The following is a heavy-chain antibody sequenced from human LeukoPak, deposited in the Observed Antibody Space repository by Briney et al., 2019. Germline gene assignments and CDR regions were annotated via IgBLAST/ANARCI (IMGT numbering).Heavy chain of an antibody. V-gene: IGHV1-2*02. CDR2: INPNSGGT. D-gene: IGHD3-10*01. CDR3: ASTGSGSYYGLTDY. CDR1: GYTFTGCY. Sequence: GASVKVSCKASGYTFTGCYMHWVRQAPGQGLEWMGWINPNSGGTNYAQKFQGRVTMTRDTSISTAYMELSRLRSDDTAVYYCASTGSGSYYGLTDYWGQGTLVTVSS. J-gene: IGHJ4*02.